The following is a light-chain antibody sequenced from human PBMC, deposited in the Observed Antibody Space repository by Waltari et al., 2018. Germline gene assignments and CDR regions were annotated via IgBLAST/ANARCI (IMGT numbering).Light chain of an antibody. V-gene: IGKV3-20*01. J-gene: IGKJ1*01. CDR1: QSVRGS. Sequence: EIVLTQSPGTLSLSPGERVTLSCRASQSVRGSLAWYQQKPGQPPRLLIYAASNRATGIPDRFSGSGSGTDFSLTISRLEPEDFAVYYCQHYVSLPATFGQGTKVEIK. CDR3: QHYVSLPAT. CDR2: AAS.